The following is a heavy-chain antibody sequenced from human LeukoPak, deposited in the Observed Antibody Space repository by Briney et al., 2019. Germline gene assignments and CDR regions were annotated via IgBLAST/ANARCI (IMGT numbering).Heavy chain of an antibody. D-gene: IGHD6-13*01. CDR2: IWYDGSNK. Sequence: GGSLRLSCAASGFTLSSYGMHWVRQAPGEGLEWVAVIWYDGSNKYYVDSVKGRFTISRDNSKNTLYLQMNSLRAEDTAVYYCAREGSRWAFDYWGQGTLVTVSS. CDR3: AREGSRWAFDY. CDR1: GFTLSSYG. J-gene: IGHJ4*02. V-gene: IGHV3-33*01.